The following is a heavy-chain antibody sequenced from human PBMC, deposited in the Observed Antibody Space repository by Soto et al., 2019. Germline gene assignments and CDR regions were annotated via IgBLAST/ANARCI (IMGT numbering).Heavy chain of an antibody. Sequence: QLQLRESGPGLVKPSETLSLTCNVSGGSISSSSYYWGWIRQPPGKGLEWLGTISYSGSTSYNPSLKSRVTISVDTSKNQFSLKLRSVTAADTAGYYCARRAPLYGSGSSRFDPWGQGTLVTVSS. CDR2: ISYSGST. V-gene: IGHV4-39*01. CDR3: ARRAPLYGSGSSRFDP. CDR1: GGSISSSSYY. J-gene: IGHJ5*02. D-gene: IGHD3-10*01.